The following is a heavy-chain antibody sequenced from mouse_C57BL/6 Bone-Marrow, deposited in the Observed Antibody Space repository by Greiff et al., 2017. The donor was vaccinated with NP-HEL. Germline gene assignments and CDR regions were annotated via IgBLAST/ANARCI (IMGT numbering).Heavy chain of an antibody. Sequence: EVKLVESGPVLVKPGASVKMSCKASGYTFTDYYMNWVKQSHGKSLEWIGVINPYNGGTSYNQKFKGKATLTVDKSSSTAYMELNSLTSEDSAVYYCARREGYWGQGTTLTVSS. CDR3: ARREGY. CDR2: INPYNGGT. CDR1: GYTFTDYY. J-gene: IGHJ2*01. V-gene: IGHV1-19*01.